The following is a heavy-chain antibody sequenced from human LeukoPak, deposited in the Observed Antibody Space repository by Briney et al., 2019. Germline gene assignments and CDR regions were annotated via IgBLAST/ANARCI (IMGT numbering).Heavy chain of an antibody. CDR1: GGTFTNYA. CDR2: IIPLLGTP. J-gene: IGHJ6*02. V-gene: IGHV1-69*11. CDR3: AEDSSMVTTRAPYYYYYLDV. D-gene: IGHD4-17*01. Sequence: ASVKVSCKASGGTFTNYAISWVRQAPGQGLEWMGRIIPLLGTPNYAQKFQGRVTITADDSTSTAYMELTSLRSEDTAVYYCAEDSSMVTTRAPYYYYYLDVWGQGTTVTVSS.